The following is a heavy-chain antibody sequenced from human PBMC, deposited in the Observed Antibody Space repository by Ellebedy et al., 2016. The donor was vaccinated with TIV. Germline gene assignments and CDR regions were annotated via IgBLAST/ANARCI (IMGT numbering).Heavy chain of an antibody. CDR2: VYYSGST. Sequence: MPSETLSLTCTVSGGSMSRYFWHWIRQSPGKGLEWIGYVYYSGSTNYKSSLKSRVSISVDTSKNQFSLNLSSVTAADTAVYYCARGRGTMVRGVMKYYYYYGMDVWGQGTTVTVSS. CDR3: ARGRGTMVRGVMKYYYYYGMDV. CDR1: GGSMSRYF. J-gene: IGHJ6*02. D-gene: IGHD3-10*01. V-gene: IGHV4-59*08.